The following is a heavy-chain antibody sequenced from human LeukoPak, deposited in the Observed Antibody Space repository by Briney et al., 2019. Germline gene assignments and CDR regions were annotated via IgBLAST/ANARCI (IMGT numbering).Heavy chain of an antibody. Sequence: GGSLRLSCAASGFTVGTNYMSWVRQAPGKGLEWVSVLYSGGSTYYADSVRGRFTISGHNSTNTPYIQTHSPRPAHTAVNYRARTRGGHGGVPGWFDSWGQGTLVTVSS. CDR3: ARTRGGHGGVPGWFDS. V-gene: IGHV3-66*01. CDR1: GFTVGTNY. D-gene: IGHD5-12*01. J-gene: IGHJ5*01. CDR2: LYSGGST.